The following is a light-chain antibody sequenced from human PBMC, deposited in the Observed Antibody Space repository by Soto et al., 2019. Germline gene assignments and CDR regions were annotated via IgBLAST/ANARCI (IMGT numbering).Light chain of an antibody. Sequence: DIQLTQSPSFLSASVGDRVTITCRASQGISSYLTWYQQKPGKAPKLLIYSASTLQSGVPSRFSGSGSGTEFPLTISSLQPEDFATYYCQQLYNYPITFGQGTRLEIK. CDR1: QGISSY. J-gene: IGKJ5*01. CDR2: SAS. V-gene: IGKV1-9*01. CDR3: QQLYNYPIT.